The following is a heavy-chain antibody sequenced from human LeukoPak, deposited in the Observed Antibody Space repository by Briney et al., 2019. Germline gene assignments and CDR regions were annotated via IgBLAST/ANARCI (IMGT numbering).Heavy chain of an antibody. CDR1: GFTFSSYW. V-gene: IGHV3-7*01. CDR3: ARGLLSVKPDYYDSSGYYYG. CDR2: IKQDGSEK. Sequence: GGSLRLSCAASGFTFSSYWMSWVRQAPGKGLEWVANIKQDGSEKYYVDSVKGRFTISRDNAKNSLYLQMNSLRAEDTAVYYCARGLLSVKPDYYDSSGYYYGWGQGTLVTVSS. D-gene: IGHD3-22*01. J-gene: IGHJ4*02.